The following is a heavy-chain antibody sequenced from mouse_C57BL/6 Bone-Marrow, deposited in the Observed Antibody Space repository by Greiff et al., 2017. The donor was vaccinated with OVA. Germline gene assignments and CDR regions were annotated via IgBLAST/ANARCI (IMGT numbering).Heavy chain of an antibody. J-gene: IGHJ2*01. CDR2: ISSGGSYT. CDR1: GFTFSSYG. V-gene: IGHV5-6*01. Sequence: EVQGVESGGDLVKPGGSLKLSCAASGFTFSSYGMSWVRQTPGKGLEWVATISSGGSYTYYTDSVKGRFTISRDNAKNTVYLQMSSLKSEDTAMYYCARHGDDGSYFDYWGQGTTLTVSS. D-gene: IGHD1-1*01. CDR3: ARHGDDGSYFDY.